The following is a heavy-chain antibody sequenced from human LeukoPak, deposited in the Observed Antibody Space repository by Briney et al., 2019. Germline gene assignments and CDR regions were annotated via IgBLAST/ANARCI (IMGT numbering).Heavy chain of an antibody. Sequence: PSETLSLTCAVSGGSISSNKWWSWVRQPPGKGLEWIGEIYHSGNTNYNPSLKSRVTISLDKSKNQFSLKLTSVTAADTAVYYCAKTERAYAQVDNWGQGALVTVSS. D-gene: IGHD1-26*01. J-gene: IGHJ4*02. CDR3: AKTERAYAQVDN. CDR2: IYHSGNT. V-gene: IGHV4-4*02. CDR1: GGSISSNKW.